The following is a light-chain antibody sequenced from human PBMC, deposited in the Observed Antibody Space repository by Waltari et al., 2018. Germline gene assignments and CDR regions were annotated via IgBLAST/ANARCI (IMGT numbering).Light chain of an antibody. Sequence: DIQMTQSPSTLSASVGDRVTITCRASQSISSWLAWYQQKPGKPPKLLISKASSLESGVPSRFSGSGSGTEFTLTISSLQADDFATYYCQQYNSYPWTFGQGTKVEIK. CDR2: KAS. V-gene: IGKV1-5*03. J-gene: IGKJ1*01. CDR3: QQYNSYPWT. CDR1: QSISSW.